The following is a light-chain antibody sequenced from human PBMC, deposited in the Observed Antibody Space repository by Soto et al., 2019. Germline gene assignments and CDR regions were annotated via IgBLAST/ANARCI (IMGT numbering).Light chain of an antibody. CDR3: QHYNSYSEA. CDR2: KAS. J-gene: IGKJ1*01. V-gene: IGKV1-5*03. CDR1: QTISSW. Sequence: DIQMTQSPSTLSGSVGDRVTITCRASQTISSWLAWYRQKPGKAPKLLIYKASTLKSGVPSRFSGSGSGTEFTLTISSLQPDDFATYYCQHYNSYSEAFGQGTKV.